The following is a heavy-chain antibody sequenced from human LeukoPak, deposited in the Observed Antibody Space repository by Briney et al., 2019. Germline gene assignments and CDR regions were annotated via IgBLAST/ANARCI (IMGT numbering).Heavy chain of an antibody. J-gene: IGHJ4*02. D-gene: IGHD3-22*01. V-gene: IGHV3-23*01. CDR1: GFTFSSYA. CDR2: ISGSGGST. CDR3: AKDNYYDSSGYYEGDY. Sequence: GGSLRLSCAASGFTFSSYAMSWVRQAPGKGLEWVSAISGSGGSTYYADSVKGRFTISRDNSKNTLYLQMNSLRAEDTAVYYCAKDNYYDSSGYYEGDYWGQGTLVTVSS.